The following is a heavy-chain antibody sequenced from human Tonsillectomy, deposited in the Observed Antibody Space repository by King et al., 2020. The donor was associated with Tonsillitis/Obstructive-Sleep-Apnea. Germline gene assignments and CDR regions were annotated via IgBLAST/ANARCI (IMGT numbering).Heavy chain of an antibody. J-gene: IGHJ5*02. Sequence: QLVQSGAEVKKPGASVKVSCKASGYTFTSYDINWVRQATGQGLEWMGWMNPNSGNTGYAQKFQGRVTMTRNTSITTAYMELSSLRFEDTAVYYCARPGIAVGGHSWFDPWGQGTLVTVSS. D-gene: IGHD6-19*01. CDR3: ARPGIAVGGHSWFDP. CDR1: GYTFTSYD. CDR2: MNPNSGNT. V-gene: IGHV1-8*01.